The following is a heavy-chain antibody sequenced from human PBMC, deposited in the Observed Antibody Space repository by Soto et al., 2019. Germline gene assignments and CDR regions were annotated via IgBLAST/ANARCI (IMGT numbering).Heavy chain of an antibody. D-gene: IGHD4-4*01. J-gene: IGHJ4*02. CDR2: ISYDGSNK. CDR1: GFTFSIYA. V-gene: IGHV3-30-3*01. Sequence: QVQMVGSGGGVVQPGRSLRLSCTASGFTFSIYAMHWVRQAPDKGLEWLAVISYDGSNKDHADSVRGRFTISRDNSNNTLYLQMDIVRTDDTGVYYCARSYSRSGWGQIDYWGQGTLVTVSS. CDR3: ARSYSRSGWGQIDY.